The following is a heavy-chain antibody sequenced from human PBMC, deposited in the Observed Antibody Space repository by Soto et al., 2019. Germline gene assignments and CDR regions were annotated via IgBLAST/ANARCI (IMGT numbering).Heavy chain of an antibody. V-gene: IGHV4-39*01. CDR1: SGSISRILYY. J-gene: IGHJ3*02. D-gene: IGHD3-22*01. Sequence: KASETRSLACSVSSGSISRILYYWGWIRQHPGKGREWIGTIYSTVSTHYNPSLKSRVTISVDTSKNQCSLKLNSVTAAETAVYYCARLPYYDTPPVTFDIWGQGARVTVSS. CDR3: ARLPYYDTPPVTFDI. CDR2: IYSTVST.